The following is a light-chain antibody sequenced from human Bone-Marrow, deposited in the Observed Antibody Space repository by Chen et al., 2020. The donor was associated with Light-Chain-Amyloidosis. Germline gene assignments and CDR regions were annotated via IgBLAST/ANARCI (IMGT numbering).Light chain of an antibody. J-gene: IGLJ1*01. Sequence: QSALTPPPSVSGSPGQSITISRTGTSSDVGGDNHVSWYQQHPDKAPKLMIYEVTNRPSWVPDRFSGSKSDNTASLTISGLQTEDEADYFCSSYTITNTLVFGSGTRVTVL. CDR2: EVT. CDR3: SSYTITNTLV. V-gene: IGLV2-14*01. CDR1: SSDVGGDNH.